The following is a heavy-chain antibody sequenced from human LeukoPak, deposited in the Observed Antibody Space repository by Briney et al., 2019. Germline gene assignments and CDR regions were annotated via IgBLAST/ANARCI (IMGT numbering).Heavy chain of an antibody. V-gene: IGHV3-30*02. Sequence: GGSLRLSCAASGFTFSNFGMHWVRQAPGKGLESVAFIRYDGLHKYYADSVKGRFTISRDNAKNSLYLQMNSLRAEDTAVYYCARAAAGTTLNFDYWGQGTLVTVSS. CDR1: GFTFSNFG. CDR2: IRYDGLHK. CDR3: ARAAAGTTLNFDY. J-gene: IGHJ4*02. D-gene: IGHD6-13*01.